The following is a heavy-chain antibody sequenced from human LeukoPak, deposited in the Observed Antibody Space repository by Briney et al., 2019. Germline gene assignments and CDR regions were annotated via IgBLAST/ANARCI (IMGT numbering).Heavy chain of an antibody. J-gene: IGHJ4*02. V-gene: IGHV1-69*13. CDR3: ARVLGSASSSSGYLSYFDY. Sequence: ASVKVSCEASGGTFSSYGISWVRQAPGQGLEWMGGIIPIFGTANYAQKFQGRVTITADESTSTAYMELSSLRSEDTAVYYCARVLGSASSSSGYLSYFDYWGQGTLVTVSS. CDR2: IIPIFGTA. D-gene: IGHD3-22*01. CDR1: GGTFSSYG.